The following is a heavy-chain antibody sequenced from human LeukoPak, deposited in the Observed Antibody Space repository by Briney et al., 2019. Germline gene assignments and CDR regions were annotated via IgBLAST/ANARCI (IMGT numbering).Heavy chain of an antibody. CDR2: IIPIFGTA. CDR1: GGTFSSYA. D-gene: IGHD3-22*01. Sequence: SVKVSCKASGGTFSSYAISWVRQAPGQGLEWMGGIIPIFGTANYAQKFQGRVTITTDESTSTAYMELSSLRSEDTAVYYCARDYYDSSGYYYGFDYWGQGTLVTVSS. CDR3: ARDYYDSSGYYYGFDY. V-gene: IGHV1-69*05. J-gene: IGHJ4*02.